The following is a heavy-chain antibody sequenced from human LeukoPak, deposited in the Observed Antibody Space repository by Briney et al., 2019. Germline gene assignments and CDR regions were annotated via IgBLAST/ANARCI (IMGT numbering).Heavy chain of an antibody. CDR1: GRSISSSSYY. CDR2: IYYSGST. V-gene: IGHV4-39*01. D-gene: IGHD3-10*01. J-gene: IGHJ4*02. CDR3: ARGGEFVAHYFDY. Sequence: SETLSLTRTVSGRSISSSSYYWGWIRQPPGKRLEWIGSIYYSGSTYYNPSLKSRVTISVDTSKNQFSLKLSSVTAADTAVYYCARGGEFVAHYFDYWGQGTLVTVSS.